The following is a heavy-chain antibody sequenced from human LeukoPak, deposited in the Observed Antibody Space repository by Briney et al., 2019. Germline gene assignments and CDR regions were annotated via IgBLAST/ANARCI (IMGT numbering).Heavy chain of an antibody. CDR3: ARETEDIVVIPAARPGYYGMDV. J-gene: IGHJ6*02. V-gene: IGHV1-46*01. Sequence: ASVKVSCKASGYTFTSYYMHWVRQAPGQGLEWMGIINPSGGSTSYAQKFQGRVTMTRDTSTSTVYMELSSLRSEDTAVYYCARETEDIVVIPAARPGYYGMDVWGQGTTVTVSS. CDR2: INPSGGST. D-gene: IGHD2-2*02. CDR1: GYTFTSYY.